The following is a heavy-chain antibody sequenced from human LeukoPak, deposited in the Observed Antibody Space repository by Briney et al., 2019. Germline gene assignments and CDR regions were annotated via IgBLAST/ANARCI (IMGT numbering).Heavy chain of an antibody. CDR2: ISGDGGST. Sequence: GGSLRLSCAASGFTFDDYAMHWVRQAPGKGLEWVSLISGDGGSTYYADSVKGRFTISRDNSKNSLYLQMNSLRTEDTALYFFAKDTAFYGDFLGYLGQGTLGTGSS. V-gene: IGHV3-43*02. CDR1: GFTFDDYA. D-gene: IGHD4-17*01. J-gene: IGHJ4*02. CDR3: AKDTAFYGDFLGY.